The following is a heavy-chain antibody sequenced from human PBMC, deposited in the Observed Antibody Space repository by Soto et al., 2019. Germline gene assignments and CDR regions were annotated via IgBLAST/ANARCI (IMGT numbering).Heavy chain of an antibody. CDR2: IGGAAVST. CDR3: APDAFDI. CDR1: GFTFSSYG. J-gene: IGHJ3*02. Sequence: GGSLRLSCAASGFTFSSYGMNWVRQAPGKGLEWVSVIGGAAVSTDCADSVKGRCTVSRDDSKNTVYLQMNSLRAEDTAVYYCAPDAFDIWGQGTMVTVSS. V-gene: IGHV3-23*01.